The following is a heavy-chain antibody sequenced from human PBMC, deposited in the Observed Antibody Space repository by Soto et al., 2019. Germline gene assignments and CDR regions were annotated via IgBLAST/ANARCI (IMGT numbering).Heavy chain of an antibody. CDR3: ARDPSALWEPDQFFQF. CDR1: GFLFSRFS. CDR2: ISSSGNTYT. Sequence: TGVSLRLSCAGSGFLFSRFSMNWVRQAPGKALAWVSSISSSGNTYTYYADSVKGRFTISRDNAKNSLYLQMSSLRAEDTAVYYCARDPSALWEPDQFFQFWGQGTLVTVS. J-gene: IGHJ1*01. D-gene: IGHD1-26*01. V-gene: IGHV3-21*01.